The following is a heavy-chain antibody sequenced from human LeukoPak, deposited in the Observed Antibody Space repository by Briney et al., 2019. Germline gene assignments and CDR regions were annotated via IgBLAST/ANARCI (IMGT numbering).Heavy chain of an antibody. CDR2: IYSGGSK. J-gene: IGHJ6*03. CDR3: ASLQVPAANYYYMDV. CDR1: GFPVSDYY. D-gene: IGHD2-2*01. Sequence: GGSLRLSCAASGFPVSDYYMLWVRQAPGKGLEWVSDIYSGGSKYYADSVKRRFTSSRDNSKNTLYLQMNSLRAEDTAVYYCASLQVPAANYYYMDVWGKATTVTVSS. V-gene: IGHV3-53*01.